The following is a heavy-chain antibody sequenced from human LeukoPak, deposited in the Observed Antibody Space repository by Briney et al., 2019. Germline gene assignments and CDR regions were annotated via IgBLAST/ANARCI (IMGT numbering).Heavy chain of an antibody. J-gene: IGHJ4*02. Sequence: ASVKVSCKASGYSFTSYFIHWVRQAPGQGPEWMGIINPSGGSTTYAQKFQGRVTMTRDTSTSTVYMDLSSLRSEDTAVYYCARDLVGSSSGWGQGNLVTVSS. CDR1: GYSFTSYF. CDR2: INPSGGST. CDR3: ARDLVGSSSG. V-gene: IGHV1-46*01. D-gene: IGHD6-6*01.